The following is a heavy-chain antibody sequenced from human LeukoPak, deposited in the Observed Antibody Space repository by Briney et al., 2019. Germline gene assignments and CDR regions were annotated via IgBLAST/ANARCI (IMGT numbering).Heavy chain of an antibody. Sequence: ASVKVSCKASGYTFTSYGISWVRQAPGQALEWMGWISAYNGNTNYAQKLQGRVTMTRDTSTSTAYMELRSLRSDDTAVYYCARDPHQQQLSPYYFDYWGQGTLVTVSS. V-gene: IGHV1-18*04. CDR2: ISAYNGNT. CDR1: GYTFTSYG. CDR3: ARDPHQQQLSPYYFDY. J-gene: IGHJ4*02. D-gene: IGHD6-13*01.